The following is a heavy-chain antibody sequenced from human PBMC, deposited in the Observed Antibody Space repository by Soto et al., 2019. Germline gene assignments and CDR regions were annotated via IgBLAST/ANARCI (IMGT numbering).Heavy chain of an antibody. Sequence: ASVKVSCKASGGTFSSYTISWVRQAPGQGLEWMGRIIPILGIANYAQKFQGRVTITADKSTSTAYMELSSLRSEDTAVYYCAREGAGLGYCSGGSCSALFDYWGQGTLVTVSS. D-gene: IGHD2-15*01. CDR3: AREGAGLGYCSGGSCSALFDY. J-gene: IGHJ4*02. CDR2: IIPILGIA. V-gene: IGHV1-69*04. CDR1: GGTFSSYT.